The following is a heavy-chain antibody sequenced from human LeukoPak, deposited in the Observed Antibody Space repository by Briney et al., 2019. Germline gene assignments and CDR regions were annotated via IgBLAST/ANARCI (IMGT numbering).Heavy chain of an antibody. CDR3: NRGDQSVT. CDR2: ISSSGSTI. D-gene: IGHD4-11*01. CDR1: GFTFSSYE. V-gene: IGHV3-48*03. J-gene: IGHJ5*02. Sequence: GGSLRLSCAASGFTFSSYEMNWVRQAPGKGLEWVSYISSSGSTIYYADSVKGRFTVSRDNAKNSLYLQMNSLKTEDTAVYYCNRGDQSVTWGQGTLVTVSS.